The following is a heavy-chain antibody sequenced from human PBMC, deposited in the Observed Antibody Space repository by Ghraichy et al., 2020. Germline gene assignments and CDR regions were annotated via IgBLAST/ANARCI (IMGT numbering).Heavy chain of an antibody. Sequence: GGSLRLSCAASGFTFSSYVMSWVRQAPGKGLEWVSCITGSGGSTNYADSVKDRFTISRDNSKNTLYLQMNSLRVEDTAVYFCAKGPRSSSWYFFAYWGQGTLVTVSS. D-gene: IGHD6-13*01. CDR3: AKGPRSSSWYFFAY. CDR2: ITGSGGST. CDR1: GFTFSSYV. V-gene: IGHV3-23*01. J-gene: IGHJ4*02.